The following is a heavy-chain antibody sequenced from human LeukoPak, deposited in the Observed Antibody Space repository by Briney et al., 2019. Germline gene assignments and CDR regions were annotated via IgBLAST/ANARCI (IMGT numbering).Heavy chain of an antibody. J-gene: IGHJ4*02. CDR3: AKQRITMVRGVTLGFDY. Sequence: GGSLRLSCAASGFTFSSYAMSWVRQAPGEWRGWVSAISGSGGSTYYGDSVKGRFTTSKDNSKNTLYLQMNSLRAEDTAVYYCAKQRITMVRGVTLGFDYWGQGTLVTVSS. CDR2: ISGSGGST. D-gene: IGHD3-10*01. CDR1: GFTFSSYA. V-gene: IGHV3-23*01.